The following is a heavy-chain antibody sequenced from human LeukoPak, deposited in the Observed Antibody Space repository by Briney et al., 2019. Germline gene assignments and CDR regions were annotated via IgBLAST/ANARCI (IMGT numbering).Heavy chain of an antibody. D-gene: IGHD3-9*01. CDR1: GGSISSGSYY. CDR3: ASQPYYDILTGYSHFDY. J-gene: IGHJ4*02. V-gene: IGHV4-61*02. CDR2: IYTSGST. Sequence: SETLSLTCTVSGGSISSGSYYWSWIRQPAGKGLEWIGRIYTSGSTNYNPSLKSRVTISVDTSKNQFSLKLNSVTAADTAVYYCASQPYYDILTGYSHFDYWGQGTLVTVSS.